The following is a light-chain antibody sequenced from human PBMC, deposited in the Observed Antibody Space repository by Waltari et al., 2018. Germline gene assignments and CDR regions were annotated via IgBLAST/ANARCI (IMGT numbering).Light chain of an antibody. Sequence: EIVLTQSPATLSLSPVATAPLSCRASQSFRTYLAWYQQRPGQPPRLLIYDISKRAAGIPARFSGSGSGTDFTLTISSLEPEDFAIYYCQQRSNWPGTFGQGTKVEIK. CDR3: QQRSNWPGT. J-gene: IGKJ1*01. V-gene: IGKV3-11*01. CDR2: DIS. CDR1: QSFRTY.